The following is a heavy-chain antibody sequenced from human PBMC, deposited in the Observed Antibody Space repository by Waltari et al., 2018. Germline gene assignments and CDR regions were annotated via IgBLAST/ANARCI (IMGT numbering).Heavy chain of an antibody. V-gene: IGHV4-34*01. J-gene: IGHJ4*02. CDR3: ARSSLRGPFDY. Sequence: QVQLQQWGAGLLKPSETLSLTCAVSGGSFSGYYWSWIRQPPGKGLEWIGEINHSGSTNYNPSLKSRVTISVDTSKNQFSLKLSSVTAADTAVYYCARSSLRGPFDYWGQGTLVTVSS. CDR2: INHSGST. CDR1: GGSFSGYY. D-gene: IGHD2-15*01.